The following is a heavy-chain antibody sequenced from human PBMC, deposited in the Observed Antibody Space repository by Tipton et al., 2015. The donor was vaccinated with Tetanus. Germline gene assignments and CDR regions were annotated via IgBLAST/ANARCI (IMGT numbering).Heavy chain of an antibody. CDR3: AKDSPYSRYYDSSGSFFDY. V-gene: IGHV3-43*01. CDR2: ISWDGGST. Sequence: SLRLSCAASGFTFDDYTMHWVRQAPGKGLEWVSLISWDGGSTYYADSVKGRFTISRDNSKNSLYLQMNSLRTEDTALYYCAKDSPYSRYYDSSGSFFDYWGQGTLVTVSP. J-gene: IGHJ4*02. D-gene: IGHD3-22*01. CDR1: GFTFDDYT.